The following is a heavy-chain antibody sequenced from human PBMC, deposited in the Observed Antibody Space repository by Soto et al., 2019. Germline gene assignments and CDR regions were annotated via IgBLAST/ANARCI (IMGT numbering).Heavy chain of an antibody. V-gene: IGHV1-8*01. Sequence: ASVTVSCKASGYTFTSYDINWVRQATGQGLEWMGWMNPNSGNTGYAQKFQGRVTMTRNTSISTAYMELSSLRSEDTAVYYCARGSRNNDFWSGYYRNWFDPWGQGTLVTVSS. CDR1: GYTFTSYD. CDR3: ARGSRNNDFWSGYYRNWFDP. D-gene: IGHD3-3*01. CDR2: MNPNSGNT. J-gene: IGHJ5*02.